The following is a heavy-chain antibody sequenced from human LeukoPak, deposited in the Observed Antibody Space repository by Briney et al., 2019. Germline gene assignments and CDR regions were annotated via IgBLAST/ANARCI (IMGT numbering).Heavy chain of an antibody. V-gene: IGHV5-51*01. CDR1: GYSFTSYW. J-gene: IGHJ4*02. D-gene: IGHD2-15*01. Sequence: KGGESLKISCKGSGYSFTSYWIAWVRQLPGKGLEWMGIIYPGDSDTRYSPSFQGQVTFSADKSISTAYLQWSSLKASDTAIYYCARESGRVSDYWGQGTLVTVSS. CDR2: IYPGDSDT. CDR3: ARESGRVSDY.